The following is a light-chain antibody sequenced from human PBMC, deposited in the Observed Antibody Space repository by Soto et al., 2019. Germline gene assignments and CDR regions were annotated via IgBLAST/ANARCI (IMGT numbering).Light chain of an antibody. CDR3: QQYGSSPRT. CDR1: QSVSSSY. CDR2: GAS. Sequence: ETVLTQSPGTLSLSPGERVTLSCRASQSVSSSYLAWYQQKPGQAPRLLIYGASSRAAGIPDRFSGSGSGTDFTLTISRLEPEDFAVYYCQQYGSSPRTFGQGTKVEIK. V-gene: IGKV3-20*01. J-gene: IGKJ1*01.